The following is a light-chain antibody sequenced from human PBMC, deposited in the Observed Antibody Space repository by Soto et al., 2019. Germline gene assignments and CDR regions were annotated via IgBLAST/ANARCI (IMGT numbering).Light chain of an antibody. CDR2: EAT. CDR1: SSDIGRYNF. J-gene: IGLJ1*01. CDR3: TSSTITSPYV. V-gene: IGLV2-14*01. Sequence: QSALAQPASMSGSPGQSITISCTGTSSDIGRYNFVSWYQHHPGKAPKLIIYEATKRPSGVSYRFSDSKSGNTASLTISGLQADDEAAYYCTSSTITSPYVFGTGTKVTVL.